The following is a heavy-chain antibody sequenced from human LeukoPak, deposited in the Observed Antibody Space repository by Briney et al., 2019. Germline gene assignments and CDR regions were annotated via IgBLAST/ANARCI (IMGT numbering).Heavy chain of an antibody. J-gene: IGHJ4*02. CDR1: GGTFSSYA. D-gene: IGHD3-22*01. V-gene: IGHV1-69*05. CDR3: AREYYYDSSGYTSYYFDY. CDR2: IIPIFGTA. Sequence: SVKVSCKASGGTFSSYAISWVRQAPGQGLEWMGGIIPIFGTANYAQKFQGRVTITTDEFTSTAYMELSSLRSEDTAVYYCAREYYYDSSGYTSYYFDYWGQGTLVTVSS.